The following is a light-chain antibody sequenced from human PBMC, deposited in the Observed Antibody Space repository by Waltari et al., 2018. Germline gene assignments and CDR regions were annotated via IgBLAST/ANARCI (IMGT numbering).Light chain of an antibody. V-gene: IGLV2-8*01. J-gene: IGLJ2*01. Sequence: ALPHPPSASGAPGQSVTFARTGPHSYVGGSHYFAWYQQHPGKAPKLMIYEVSQRPSGVPDRFSGSKSGDTASLTVSGLQAEDEADYYCSSFAGTNNFVVFGGGTKLTV. CDR1: HSYVGGSHY. CDR3: SSFAGTNNFVV. CDR2: EVS.